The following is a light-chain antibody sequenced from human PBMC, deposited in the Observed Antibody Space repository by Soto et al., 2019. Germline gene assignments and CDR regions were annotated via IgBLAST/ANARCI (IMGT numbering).Light chain of an antibody. V-gene: IGKV1-12*01. CDR1: QDISSW. Sequence: DIQMTQSPSYVSASVGDRVTFTCRASQDISSWLAWYQQIPGKAPNLLIYGASSLQSGVPPRFSGSGSGTYFTLTISSLQPEDSATYYCQQANSIPYTFGQGTKLEIK. J-gene: IGKJ2*01. CDR2: GAS. CDR3: QQANSIPYT.